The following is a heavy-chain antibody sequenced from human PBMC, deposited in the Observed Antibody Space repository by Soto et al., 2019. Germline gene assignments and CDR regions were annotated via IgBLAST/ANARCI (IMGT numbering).Heavy chain of an antibody. CDR2: IYYTGST. J-gene: IGHJ4*02. Sequence: SETLSLTCSVSGGSVSGCSHDWRWIRQPPGKGLEWIGNIYYTGSTNYNPSLRSRVTGSVDTSKNQFSLKLSCVTAAHTAVYYCARYGGYVISFDYWGQGTLVTVSS. V-gene: IGHV4-61*01. D-gene: IGHD4-17*01. CDR3: ARYGGYVISFDY. CDR1: GGSVSGCSHD.